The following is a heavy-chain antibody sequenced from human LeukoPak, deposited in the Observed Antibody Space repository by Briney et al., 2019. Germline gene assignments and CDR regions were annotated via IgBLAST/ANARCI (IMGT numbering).Heavy chain of an antibody. CDR1: GFTFSSYA. J-gene: IGHJ4*02. CDR3: ARDGLGYYASGSPQNYFDY. D-gene: IGHD3-10*01. V-gene: IGHV3-30*04. CDR2: ISYDGSNK. Sequence: PGGSLRLSCAASGFTFSSYAMRWVRQAPGKGLEWVAVISYDGSNKYYADSVKGRFTISRDNSKNTLYLQMNSLRAEDTAVYYCARDGLGYYASGSPQNYFDYWGQGTLVTVSS.